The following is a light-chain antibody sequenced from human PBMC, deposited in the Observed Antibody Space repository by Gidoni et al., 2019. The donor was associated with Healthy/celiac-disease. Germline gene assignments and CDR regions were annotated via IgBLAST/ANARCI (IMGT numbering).Light chain of an antibody. CDR3: RQSYSTPLP. CDR1: QSISSY. CDR2: AAS. V-gene: IGKV1-39*01. J-gene: IGKJ3*01. Sequence: IQMTQSPPSLSASVGDRVTITCRASQSISSYLNWYQQKPGKAPKLLIYAASSLPSGVPSRFSGSGSGTDVTLTISSLQPEDFATYYCRQSYSTPLPFGPGTKVDIK.